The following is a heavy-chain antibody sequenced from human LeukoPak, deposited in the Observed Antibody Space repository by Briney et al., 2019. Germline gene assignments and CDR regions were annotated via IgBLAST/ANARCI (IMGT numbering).Heavy chain of an antibody. Sequence: PGASLRLSCAASGYNFNSYAMVWVRQAPGKGLEWVSGITDSGDTTYYADSVKGRFTISRDNSKSTLYLQMNSLRAEDTAVYYCAKRGTSSGWYSFDYWGQGTLVTVSS. V-gene: IGHV3-23*01. CDR2: ITDSGDTT. CDR3: AKRGTSSGWYSFDY. CDR1: GYNFNSYA. D-gene: IGHD6-19*01. J-gene: IGHJ4*02.